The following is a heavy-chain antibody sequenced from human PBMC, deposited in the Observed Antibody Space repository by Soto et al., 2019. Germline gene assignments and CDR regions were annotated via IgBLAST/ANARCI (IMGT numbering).Heavy chain of an antibody. CDR3: ARQDWSGHYLDY. V-gene: IGHV4-59*08. J-gene: IGHJ4*02. D-gene: IGHD3-3*01. Sequence: SETLSLTCTVSGDSISSYYWSWIRQPPGKGLEWIGYIYYSGGTNYSPSLESRVAIFLHTSKNQFSLKLSSVTAADTAVYYCARQDWSGHYLDYWGLGTLVTVSS. CDR1: GDSISSYY. CDR2: IYYSGGT.